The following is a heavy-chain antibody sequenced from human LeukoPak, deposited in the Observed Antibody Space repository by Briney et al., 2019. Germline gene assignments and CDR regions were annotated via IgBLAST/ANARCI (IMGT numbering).Heavy chain of an antibody. CDR1: GFTFSNHF. D-gene: IGHD3-9*01. V-gene: IGHV3-64D*06. CDR3: VKDLTGTWSFDY. Sequence: GESLRLSCSTSGFTFSNHFMHWVRQAPGKGLEHVSSIGPNGASTLYADSVKGRFTISRDNSKNALYLQLTSLRLEDTALYYCVKDLTGTWSFDYWGQGTLVTVSS. J-gene: IGHJ4*02. CDR2: IGPNGAST.